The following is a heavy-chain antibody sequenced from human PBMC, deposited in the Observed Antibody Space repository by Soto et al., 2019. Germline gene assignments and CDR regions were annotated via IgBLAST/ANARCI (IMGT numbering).Heavy chain of an antibody. CDR3: AAGTGRTDFDY. CDR2: ILSNTHGGAR. J-gene: IGHJ4*02. Sequence: EVQLVESGGGLVKPGGSLTLSCAASGFAFNNAWMNWVRQAPGKGLEWVGRILSNTHGGARDYAAVVKDRFITSRDDSKNTLYLQMNSLKTEDTGVYYCAAGTGRTDFDYWGQGTLVTVSS. V-gene: IGHV3-15*01. CDR1: GFAFNNAW. D-gene: IGHD2-2*01.